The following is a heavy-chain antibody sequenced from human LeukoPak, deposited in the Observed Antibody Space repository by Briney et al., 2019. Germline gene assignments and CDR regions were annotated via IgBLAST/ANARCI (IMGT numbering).Heavy chain of an antibody. D-gene: IGHD3-22*01. J-gene: IGHJ4*02. CDR1: GFTFSDYY. CDR3: AREGNSGYYPY. Sequence: GGSLRLSCAASGFTFSDYYMSWIRQAPGKGLEWVSYITSSGNTIYYADSVKGRFTISRDNAKNSLYLQMGSLRAEDTAMYYCAREGNSGYYPYWGQGILVTVSS. CDR2: ITSSGNTI. V-gene: IGHV3-11*04.